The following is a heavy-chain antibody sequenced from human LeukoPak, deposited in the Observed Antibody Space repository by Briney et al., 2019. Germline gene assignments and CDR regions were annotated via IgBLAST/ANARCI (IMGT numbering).Heavy chain of an antibody. D-gene: IGHD2-2*01. Sequence: SETLSLTCIVSGISISNYYWSWIRQPAGKGLEWIRRIYSSGSTNYNPSLKSRVTMSLDTSKNQFSLKLSSVTAADTAVYYCARLKCSSTSCFYYYYMDVWGKGTTVTISS. CDR1: GISISNYY. CDR3: ARLKCSSTSCFYYYYMDV. CDR2: IYSSGST. J-gene: IGHJ6*03. V-gene: IGHV4-4*07.